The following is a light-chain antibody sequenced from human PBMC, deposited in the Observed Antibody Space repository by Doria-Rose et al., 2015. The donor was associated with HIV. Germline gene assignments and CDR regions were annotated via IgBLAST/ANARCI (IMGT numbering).Light chain of an antibody. CDR1: QSIGSS. CDR3: HQSSSLPIT. V-gene: IGKV6-21*01. Sequence: LSVTPNEKVTIACRASQSIGSSLHWYQKKPHQSPKPLIKNASRSFSGVPSRFSGSGSGTDFTLTINNLEAEDAATYFCHQSSSLPITFGQGTRLEIK. CDR2: NAS. J-gene: IGKJ5*01.